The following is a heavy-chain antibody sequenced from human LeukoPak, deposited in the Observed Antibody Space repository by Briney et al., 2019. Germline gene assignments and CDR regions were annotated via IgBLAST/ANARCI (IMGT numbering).Heavy chain of an antibody. J-gene: IGHJ4*02. CDR1: GFTFSSYA. Sequence: GGSLRLSCAASGFTFSSYAMHWVRQAPGKGLEWVAFIRYDGSNKYYADSVKGRFTISRDNSKNTLYLQMNSLRAEDTAVYYCARSITMIVVVTSYWGQGTLVTVSS. CDR2: IRYDGSNK. V-gene: IGHV3-30*02. D-gene: IGHD3-22*01. CDR3: ARSITMIVVVTSY.